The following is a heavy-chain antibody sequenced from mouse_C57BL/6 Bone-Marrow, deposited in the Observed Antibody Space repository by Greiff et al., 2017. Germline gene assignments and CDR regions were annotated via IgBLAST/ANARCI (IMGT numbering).Heavy chain of an antibody. CDR2: ISNGGGST. Sequence: EVMLVESGGGLVQPGGSLKLSCAASGFTFSDYYMYWVRQTPEKRLEWVAYISNGGGSTYYPDTVKGRFTISRDNAKNTLYLQMSRLEAEDTAMYYCAGHGWYFDVWGTGTTVTVSS. CDR1: GFTFSDYY. V-gene: IGHV5-12*01. J-gene: IGHJ1*03. CDR3: AGHGWYFDV.